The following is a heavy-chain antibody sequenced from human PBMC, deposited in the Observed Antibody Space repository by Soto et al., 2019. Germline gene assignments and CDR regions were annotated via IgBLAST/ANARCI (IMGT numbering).Heavy chain of an antibody. CDR1: GFTFDDYA. Sequence: EVQLVESGGGLVQPGRSLRLSCAASGFTFDDYAMHWVRQAPGKGLECVSGISWNSGSIGYADSVKGRFTISRDNAKNSLDLQMNSLRAEDTALYYCAKDGHSSSWYPLRHNWFDPWGQGTLVTASS. D-gene: IGHD6-13*01. J-gene: IGHJ5*02. CDR3: AKDGHSSSWYPLRHNWFDP. CDR2: ISWNSGSI. V-gene: IGHV3-9*01.